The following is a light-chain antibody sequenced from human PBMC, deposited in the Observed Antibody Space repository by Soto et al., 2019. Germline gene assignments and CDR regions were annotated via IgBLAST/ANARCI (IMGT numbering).Light chain of an antibody. J-gene: IGLJ2*01. CDR3: SSFSGITTHVV. V-gene: IGLV2-14*01. Sequence: QSALTQPASVSGSPGQSITISCTGTSGDVGGYDYVSWYQQHPGKVPKLIIFEVTNRPSGVSDRFSGSKSGNTASLTISGLRAADEADYSCSSFSGITTHVVFGGGTKLTVL. CDR1: SGDVGGYDY. CDR2: EVT.